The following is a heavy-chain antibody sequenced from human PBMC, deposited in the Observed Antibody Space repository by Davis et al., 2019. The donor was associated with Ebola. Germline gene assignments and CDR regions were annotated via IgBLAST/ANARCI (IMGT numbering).Heavy chain of an antibody. CDR1: GGSFSGYY. Sequence: MPSETLSLTCTVSGGSFSGYYWSWIRQPPGKGLEWIGEINHSGSTNYNPSLKSRVTISADTSKNQFSLKLSSVTATDTAVYYCAGVGVGYYYGMDVWGQGTTVTVSS. V-gene: IGHV4-34*01. D-gene: IGHD3-10*01. CDR3: AGVGVGYYYGMDV. J-gene: IGHJ6*02. CDR2: INHSGST.